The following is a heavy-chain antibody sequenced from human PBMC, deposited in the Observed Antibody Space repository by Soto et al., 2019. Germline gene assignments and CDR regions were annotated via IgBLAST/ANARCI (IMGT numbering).Heavy chain of an antibody. V-gene: IGHV4-30-2*01. CDR2: TYHSGNP. J-gene: IGHJ1*01. Sequence: SETLSLTCGVSGDTISTGGYSWAWIRQPPGKALEWIGHTYHSGNPYYNPSLKSRVIISVDRSKNQFSLKLSSVAAADTAVYYCARHKGYFDWLLPPLQHWGQGTLVTVSS. D-gene: IGHD3-9*01. CDR1: GDTISTGGYS. CDR3: ARHKGYFDWLLPPLQH.